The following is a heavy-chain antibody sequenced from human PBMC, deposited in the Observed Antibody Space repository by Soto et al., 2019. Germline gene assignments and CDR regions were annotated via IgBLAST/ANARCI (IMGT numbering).Heavy chain of an antibody. D-gene: IGHD6-13*01. CDR3: ARDLGYSSSWYPQYYYYYYGMDV. CDR1: GFTFSSYA. CDR2: ISYDGSNK. Sequence: PGGSLRLSCAASGFTFSSYAMHGGREAPGRGLEWVAVISYDGSNKYYADSVKGRFTISRDNSKNTLYLQMNSLRAEDTAVYYCARDLGYSSSWYPQYYYYYYGMDVWGQGTTVTVSS. J-gene: IGHJ6*02. V-gene: IGHV3-30-3*01.